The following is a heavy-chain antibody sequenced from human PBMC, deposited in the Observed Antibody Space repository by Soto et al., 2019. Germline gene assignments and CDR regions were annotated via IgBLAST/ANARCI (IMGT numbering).Heavy chain of an antibody. D-gene: IGHD3-3*01. CDR3: VKCRRIKIFGVVIIPLPLFSS. CDR2: INHRGST. Sequence: SETLSLTCAVYGGCFSGYYWCWIRQPPGKGLEWIGEINHRGSTNYKPSLKSRVTISVDTSKNQFSLKLRSVTVADSAVYYCVKCRRIKIFGVVIIPLPLFSSWAQGTLVTASS. J-gene: IGHJ5*02. CDR1: GGCFSGYY. V-gene: IGHV4-34*01.